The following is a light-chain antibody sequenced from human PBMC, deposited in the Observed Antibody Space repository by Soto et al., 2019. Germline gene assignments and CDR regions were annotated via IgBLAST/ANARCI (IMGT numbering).Light chain of an antibody. V-gene: IGLV2-14*01. CDR1: SSDIGGYNY. CDR3: YSYTSSSTTPAV. Sequence: QSTLTQPASVSGSPGQSITISCTGSSSDIGGYNYVSWYQQHPGKAPKLMIYEVSNRPSGVSNRVSGSKSGNTASLTISGLQAEDEADYYCYSYTSSSTTPAVFGGGTKLTVL. J-gene: IGLJ2*01. CDR2: EVS.